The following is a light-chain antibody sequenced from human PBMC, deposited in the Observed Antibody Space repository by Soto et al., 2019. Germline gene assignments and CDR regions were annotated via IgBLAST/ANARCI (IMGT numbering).Light chain of an antibody. J-gene: IGKJ4*01. CDR1: QGIGNW. CDR3: QQYDSDPLT. V-gene: IGKV1D-16*01. CDR2: AAS. Sequence: DIQMTQSPSSLSAAVGDRITITCRASQGIGNWIAWYQQKSGKAPQSQIYAASNLQSGVPARFSGTRSGTNFTLTINSLQPEDFASYYCQQYDSDPLTFGGGTKVDMK.